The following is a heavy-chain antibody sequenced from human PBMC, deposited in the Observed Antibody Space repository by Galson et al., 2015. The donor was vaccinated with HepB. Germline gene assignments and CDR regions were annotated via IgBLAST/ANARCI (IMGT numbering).Heavy chain of an antibody. Sequence: SLRLSCAASGFTFSSYAMHWVRQAPGKGLEWVAVISYDGSNKYYADSVKGRFTISRDNSKNTLYLQMNSLRAEDTAVYYCARLGITMVRGPYRGFDYWGQGTLVTVSS. J-gene: IGHJ4*02. CDR1: GFTFSSYA. CDR2: ISYDGSNK. CDR3: ARLGITMVRGPYRGFDY. V-gene: IGHV3-30*04. D-gene: IGHD3-10*01.